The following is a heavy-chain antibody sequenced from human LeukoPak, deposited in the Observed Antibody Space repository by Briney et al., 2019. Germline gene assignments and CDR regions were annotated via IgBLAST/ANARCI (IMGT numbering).Heavy chain of an antibody. Sequence: GRSLRLSCAASGFTFSTYAMHWVRQAPGKGLEWVTTISYDGSNKYYADSVKGRFTISRDNSKNTLYVQMNSLRGEDTAVYYCARGPDLYDSDRYFDYWGQGTLVTVSS. CDR3: ARGPDLYDSDRYFDY. J-gene: IGHJ4*02. D-gene: IGHD3-22*01. V-gene: IGHV3-30-3*01. CDR1: GFTFSTYA. CDR2: ISYDGSNK.